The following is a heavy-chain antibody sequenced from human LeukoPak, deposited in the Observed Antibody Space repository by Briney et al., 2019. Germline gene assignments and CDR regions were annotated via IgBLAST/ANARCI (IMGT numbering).Heavy chain of an antibody. D-gene: IGHD6-6*01. CDR3: ARNSSSDY. Sequence: ASVKVSCKASGYTFTRYGISWVRQAPGQGLEWMGWNSAYNGYTNYAQKLQGRVTMTTDTSTSTAYMELRSLRSEDTAVYYCARNSSSDYWGQGALVTVSS. V-gene: IGHV1-18*01. J-gene: IGHJ4*02. CDR1: GYTFTRYG. CDR2: NSAYNGYT.